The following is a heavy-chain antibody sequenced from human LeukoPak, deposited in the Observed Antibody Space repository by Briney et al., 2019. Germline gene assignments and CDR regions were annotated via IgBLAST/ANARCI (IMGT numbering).Heavy chain of an antibody. Sequence: GGSLRLSCAASGFTFSSYGMHWVRQAPGKGLEWVAVIWYDGSNKYYADSVKGRFTISRDNSKNTLYLQMNSLRAEDTAVYYCARDRVAAAGYFDYWGQGTLVTVSS. CDR2: IWYDGSNK. CDR3: ARDRVAAAGYFDY. V-gene: IGHV3-33*01. D-gene: IGHD6-13*01. J-gene: IGHJ4*02. CDR1: GFTFSSYG.